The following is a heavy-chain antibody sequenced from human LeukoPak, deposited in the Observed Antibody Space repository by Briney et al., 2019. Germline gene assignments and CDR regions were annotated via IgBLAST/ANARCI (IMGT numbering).Heavy chain of an antibody. J-gene: IGHJ4*02. D-gene: IGHD6-13*01. Sequence: SETLSLTCTVSGGSISSSSYYWGWIRQPPGKGLEWIGSIYYSGSTYYNPSLKSRVTISVDTSKNQFSLKLSSVTAAGTAVYYCARRPYSSSWYWDYWGQGTLVTVSS. CDR2: IYYSGST. CDR1: GGSISSSSYY. CDR3: ARRPYSSSWYWDY. V-gene: IGHV4-39*01.